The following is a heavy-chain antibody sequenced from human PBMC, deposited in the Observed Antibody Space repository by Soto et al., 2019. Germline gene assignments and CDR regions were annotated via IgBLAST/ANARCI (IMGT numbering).Heavy chain of an antibody. J-gene: IGHJ4*02. Sequence: GESLKISCKGSGYNFTSYWIGWVRQMPGKGLEWMGIIYPGDSDTRYSPSFQGQVTISVDKSISTAYLQWSSLKASDTAMYYCARIFRFEQYYFDYWGQGTLVTVSS. V-gene: IGHV5-51*01. CDR3: ARIFRFEQYYFDY. CDR2: IYPGDSDT. CDR1: GYNFTSYW. D-gene: IGHD3-9*01.